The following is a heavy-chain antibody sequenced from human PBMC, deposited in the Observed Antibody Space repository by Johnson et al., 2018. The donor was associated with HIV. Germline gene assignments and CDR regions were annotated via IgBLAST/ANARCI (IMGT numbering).Heavy chain of an antibody. Sequence: QVQLVESGGGVVQPGRSLRLSCVGSGFTFSSYDMHWVRQAPGKGMDWVALISYDGSNKYYADSVKGRFNISRDNSKNALYLQMNSLRAEDTAVYFCARAINDAFDIWGQGTMVTVSS. CDR3: ARAINDAFDI. V-gene: IGHV3-30*03. J-gene: IGHJ3*02. CDR1: GFTFSSYD. CDR2: ISYDGSNK.